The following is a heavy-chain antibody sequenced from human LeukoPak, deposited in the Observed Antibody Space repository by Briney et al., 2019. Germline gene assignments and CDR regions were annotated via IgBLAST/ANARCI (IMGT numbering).Heavy chain of an antibody. CDR3: ARSNSGWEDI. J-gene: IGHJ3*02. CDR1: GFTFSSYE. D-gene: IGHD6-19*01. Sequence: GGSLRLSCEASGFTFSSYEMNWVRQAPGQGLEWVAGMWYDGSNKYYADSVKGRFTISRDNSKNMLYLPMNSLRAEDTAVYYCARSNSGWEDIWGQGTMVTVS. V-gene: IGHV3-33*08. CDR2: MWYDGSNK.